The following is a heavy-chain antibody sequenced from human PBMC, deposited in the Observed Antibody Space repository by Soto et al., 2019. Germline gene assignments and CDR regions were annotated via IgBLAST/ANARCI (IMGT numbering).Heavy chain of an antibody. CDR3: ARKDIVVVPAAKGYYYYGMDV. D-gene: IGHD2-2*01. J-gene: IGHJ6*02. CDR2: ITPIFGTA. CDR1: GGTFSSYA. Sequence: ASVKVSCKASGGTFSSYAISWVRQAPGQGLEWMGGITPIFGTANYAQKFQGRVTITADESTSTAYMELSSLRSEDTVVYYCARKDIVVVPAAKGYYYYGMDVWGQGTTVTVSS. V-gene: IGHV1-69*13.